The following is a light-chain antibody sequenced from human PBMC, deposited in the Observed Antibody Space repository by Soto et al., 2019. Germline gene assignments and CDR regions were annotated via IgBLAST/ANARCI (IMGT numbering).Light chain of an antibody. CDR3: CSFAGSYSYV. V-gene: IGLV2-11*01. J-gene: IGLJ1*01. CDR2: DVT. Sequence: QSVLNHRRSVSGSPGQSDTISCTGTSSDVGRYDYVSWYQQHPGKAPKLIVYDVTERPSGVPDRFSGSKSGNTASLTISGLQAEDEADYSCCSFAGSYSYVFGTGTKVTVL. CDR1: SSDVGRYDY.